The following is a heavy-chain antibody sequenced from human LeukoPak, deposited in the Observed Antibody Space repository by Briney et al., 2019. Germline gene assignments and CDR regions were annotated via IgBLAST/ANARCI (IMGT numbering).Heavy chain of an antibody. CDR2: IYYSGST. CDR1: GGSISSYY. D-gene: IGHD5-18*01. CDR3: AGDRGYSYGLDY. V-gene: IGHV4-59*01. Sequence: RASETLSLTCTVSGGSISSYYWSWIRQPPGKGLEWIGYIYYSGSTNYNPSLKSRVTISVDTSKNQFSLKLSSVTAADTAVYYCAGDRGYSYGLDYWGQGTLVTVSS. J-gene: IGHJ4*02.